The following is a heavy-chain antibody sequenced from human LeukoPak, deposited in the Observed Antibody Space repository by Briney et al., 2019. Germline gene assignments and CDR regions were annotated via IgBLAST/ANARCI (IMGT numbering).Heavy chain of an antibody. V-gene: IGHV3-33*01. Sequence: GGSLRLSCAASGFTFSSYGMRWVRQAPGKGLEWVAVIWYDGSNTYYADSVKGRFTISRDNSKNTLYLQMNSLRAEDTAVYYCARDLVVGYCSSTSCPPNDAFDIWGQGTMVTVSS. CDR3: ARDLVVGYCSSTSCPPNDAFDI. CDR1: GFTFSSYG. CDR2: IWYDGSNT. J-gene: IGHJ3*02. D-gene: IGHD2-2*01.